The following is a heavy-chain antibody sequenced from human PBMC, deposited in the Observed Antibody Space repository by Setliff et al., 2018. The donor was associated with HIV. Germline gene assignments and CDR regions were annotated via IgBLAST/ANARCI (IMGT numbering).Heavy chain of an antibody. J-gene: IGHJ3*01. CDR1: GFTFSNAW. Sequence: GGSLRLSCAASGFTFSNAWMNWVRQGPGKGLEWVGRIKSEFDGGTTDYAANVRGRFTFSRDDSKDTLYLQMNSLKIEDTGTYYCVTDEKVAFDVWGQGTKVTVSS. CDR3: VTDEKVAFDV. V-gene: IGHV3-15*07. CDR2: IKSEFDGGTT.